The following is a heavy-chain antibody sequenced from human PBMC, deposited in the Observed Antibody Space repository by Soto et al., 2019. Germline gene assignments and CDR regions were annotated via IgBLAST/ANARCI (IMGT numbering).Heavy chain of an antibody. D-gene: IGHD3-10*01. J-gene: IGHJ5*02. CDR2: IYYSGST. Sequence: PSETLSLTCTVSGGSISSGDYYWSWIRQPPGKGLEWIGYIYYSGSTYYNPSLKSRVTISVDRSKNQFSLKLSSVTAADTAVYYCAREDYYYGSGSYYTWGQGTLVTVSS. V-gene: IGHV4-30-4*01. CDR1: GGSISSGDYY. CDR3: AREDYYYGSGSYYT.